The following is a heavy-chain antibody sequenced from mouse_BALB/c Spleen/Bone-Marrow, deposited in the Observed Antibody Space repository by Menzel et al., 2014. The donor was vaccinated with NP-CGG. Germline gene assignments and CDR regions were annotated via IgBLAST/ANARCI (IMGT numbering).Heavy chain of an antibody. V-gene: IGHV3-8*02. Sequence: EVKLMESGPSLVKPSQPLSLPCSVTGDSITSGYWNWIRKFPGNKLEYMGYISYSGSTYYNPSLKSRISITRDTSKNQYYLQLNSVTTEDTATYYCARILLRSYAMDYWGQGTSVTVSS. J-gene: IGHJ4*01. CDR1: GDSITSGY. CDR2: ISYSGST. D-gene: IGHD1-1*01. CDR3: ARILLRSYAMDY.